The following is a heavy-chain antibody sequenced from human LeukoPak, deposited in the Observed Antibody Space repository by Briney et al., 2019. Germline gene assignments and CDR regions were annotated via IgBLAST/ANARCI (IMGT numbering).Heavy chain of an antibody. Sequence: SEALSLTCAVYGGSFSGYYWSWIRQPPGKGLEWIGEINHSGSTNYNPSLKSRVTISVDTSKNQFSLKLSSVTAADTAVYYCARPGRYCSGGSCRGRWFDPWGQGTLVTVSS. CDR1: GGSFSGYY. CDR3: ARPGRYCSGGSCRGRWFDP. J-gene: IGHJ5*02. V-gene: IGHV4-34*01. CDR2: INHSGST. D-gene: IGHD2-15*01.